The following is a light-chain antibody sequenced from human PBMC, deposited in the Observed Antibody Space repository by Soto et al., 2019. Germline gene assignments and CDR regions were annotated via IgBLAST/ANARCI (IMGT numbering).Light chain of an antibody. V-gene: IGKV3-11*01. J-gene: IGKJ5*01. CDR1: PSVPNY. CDR3: QQRNIWPPVT. CDR2: GAF. Sequence: DIVLTQSPAPLSLSPGERATLSCMASPSVPNYLAWYQQKPGQAPRLLIYGAFNRATGIPARFSGSGSGADFTLTISSLEPEDFSVYYCQQRNIWPPVTFGQGTRLEI.